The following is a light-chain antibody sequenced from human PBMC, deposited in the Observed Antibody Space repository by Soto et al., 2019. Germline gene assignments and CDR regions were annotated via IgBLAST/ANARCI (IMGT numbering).Light chain of an antibody. CDR1: QSVSSSY. J-gene: IGKJ3*01. CDR2: GAS. CDR3: QQYGSSLFT. V-gene: IGKV3-20*01. Sequence: EIVLTQSPGTLSLSPGERATLSCRASQSVSSSYLAWYQQKPGQAPRLLIYGASSRANGIPDRFIGSGSGTDFTLTIRRLAPEDFAVYCCQQYGSSLFTFGPGTKVDIK.